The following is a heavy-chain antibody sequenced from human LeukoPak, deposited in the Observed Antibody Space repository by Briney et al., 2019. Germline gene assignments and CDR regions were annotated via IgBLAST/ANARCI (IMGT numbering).Heavy chain of an antibody. Sequence: SETLSLTCSVSGGSISSSSDYWGWVRQPPGKGLEWIGSIYHSETTYYNPSLKRRVIISVDTSKNQFSLKLNSVTAPDTAVYYCGRPNPDSSGYYGSFDPWGQGILVTVSS. CDR2: IYHSETT. CDR3: GRPNPDSSGYYGSFDP. CDR1: GGSISSSSDY. J-gene: IGHJ5*02. V-gene: IGHV4-39*01. D-gene: IGHD3-22*01.